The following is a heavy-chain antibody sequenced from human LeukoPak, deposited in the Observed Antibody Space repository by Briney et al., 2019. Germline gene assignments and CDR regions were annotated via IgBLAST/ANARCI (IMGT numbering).Heavy chain of an antibody. CDR1: GFTFSSYD. V-gene: IGHV3-13*04. D-gene: IGHD6-13*01. J-gene: IGHJ4*02. CDR3: ARDKPAAGNFEY. Sequence: QPGGSLRLSCAASGFTFSSYDMHWVRQATGKGLEWVSAIGTAGDTYYPGSVKGRFTISRENAKNSLYLQMNSLRAGDTAVYYCARDKPAAGNFEYWGQGTLVTVSS. CDR2: IGTAGDT.